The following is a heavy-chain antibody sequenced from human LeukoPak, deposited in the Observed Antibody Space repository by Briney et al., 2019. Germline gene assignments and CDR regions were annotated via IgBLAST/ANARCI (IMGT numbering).Heavy chain of an antibody. V-gene: IGHV1-69*04. Sequence: ASVQVSCKTSGGTFSTSAITWVRQAPGQGLEWMGRIIPVLNITTYAQRFQGRVTITADTSTSTVYMELSSLRSEETAVYYCAREEKGSSGNYFFDYWGQGTLVTVSS. CDR3: AREEKGSSGNYFFDY. D-gene: IGHD3-22*01. J-gene: IGHJ4*02. CDR2: IIPVLNIT. CDR1: GGTFSTSA.